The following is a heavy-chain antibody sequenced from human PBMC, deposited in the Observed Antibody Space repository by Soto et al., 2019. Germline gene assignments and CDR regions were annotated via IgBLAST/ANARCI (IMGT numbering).Heavy chain of an antibody. CDR2: FGTGGGADT. CDR3: AKDRVNHNSVWDPFDI. J-gene: IGHJ3*02. Sequence: EVQLLESGGGLVQPGGSLRLSCAASGFTFSNYAMSWVRQAPGKGLEWVSGFGTGGGADTDYADSVKGRFTISRDNSKSMLFLQMNSMGAEDTAVYYCAKDRVNHNSVWDPFDIWGQGTMVTVSS. CDR1: GFTFSNYA. V-gene: IGHV3-23*01. D-gene: IGHD2-21*01.